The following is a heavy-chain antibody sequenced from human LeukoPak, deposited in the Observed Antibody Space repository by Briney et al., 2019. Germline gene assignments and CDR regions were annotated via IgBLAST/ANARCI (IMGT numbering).Heavy chain of an antibody. Sequence: SETLPLTCTVSGGSISSYYWSWIRQPPGKGLEWIGYIYYSGSTNYNPSLKSRVTISVDTSKNQISLKLSSVTAADTAVYYCARSGSYYLYYYYYYMDVWGKGTTVTVSS. CDR2: IYYSGST. CDR1: GGSISSYY. D-gene: IGHD1-26*01. CDR3: ARSGSYYLYYYYYYMDV. J-gene: IGHJ6*03. V-gene: IGHV4-59*01.